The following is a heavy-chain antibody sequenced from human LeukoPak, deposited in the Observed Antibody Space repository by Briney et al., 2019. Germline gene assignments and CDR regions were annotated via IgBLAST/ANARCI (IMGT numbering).Heavy chain of an antibody. CDR1: GASLSTSPYY. J-gene: IGHJ6*03. CDR2: IYYTGST. D-gene: IGHD3-10*01. V-gene: IGHV4-39*01. CDR3: ARRYVLLWFGELLKKNYYYYYMDV. Sequence: SKTLSLTCSVSGASLSTSPYYWGWIRQPPGKGLEWIGNIYYTGSTYYNVSLNSRVTISIDTSKNLFSLRLNSMTAADTAVYYCARRYVLLWFGELLKKNYYYYYMDVWGKGTTVTISS.